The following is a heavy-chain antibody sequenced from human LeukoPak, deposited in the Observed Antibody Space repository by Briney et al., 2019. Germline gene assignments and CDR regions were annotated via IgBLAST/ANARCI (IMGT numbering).Heavy chain of an antibody. CDR3: ARDIELSC. V-gene: IGHV3-23*01. CDR2: ISGSGGST. CDR1: GFTFSSYA. J-gene: IGHJ4*02. D-gene: IGHD1-26*01. Sequence: GGSLRLSCAASGFTFSSYAMSWVRQAPGKGPEWVSAISGSGGSTYYADSVKGRFTVSRDSSKNTLHLQMNSLRAEDTAVYYCARDIELSCWGQGTLVTVSS.